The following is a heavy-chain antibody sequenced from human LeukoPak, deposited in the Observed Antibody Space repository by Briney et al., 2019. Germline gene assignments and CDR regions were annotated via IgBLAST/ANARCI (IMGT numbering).Heavy chain of an antibody. CDR1: GYTFSAYY. V-gene: IGHV1-2*02. Sequence: ASVKVSCKASGYTFSAYYMHWVRQAPGQGLEWMGWINPNSGGTNYAQKFQGRVTMTRDTSISTAYMELSRLRSDDTAVYYCARSRRSSEGFDLWGQGTLATVSS. CDR3: ARSRRSSEGFDL. CDR2: INPNSGGT. D-gene: IGHD3-22*01. J-gene: IGHJ5*02.